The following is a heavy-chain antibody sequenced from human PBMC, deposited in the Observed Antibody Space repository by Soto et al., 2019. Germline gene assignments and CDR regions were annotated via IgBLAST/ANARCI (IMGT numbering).Heavy chain of an antibody. CDR2: INAGNGNA. CDR3: ARDLGTAASDY. CDR1: GYTFTSYA. D-gene: IGHD1-1*01. Sequence: GASVKVSCKASGYTFTSYAMHWVRQAPGQRLEWMGWINAGNGNAKYAQKFQGRVTITADESTSTAYMELSSLRSEDTAVYYCARDLGTAASDYWGQGTLVTVSS. V-gene: IGHV1-3*01. J-gene: IGHJ4*02.